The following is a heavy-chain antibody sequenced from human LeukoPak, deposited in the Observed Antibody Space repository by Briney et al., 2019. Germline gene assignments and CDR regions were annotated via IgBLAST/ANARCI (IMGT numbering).Heavy chain of an antibody. V-gene: IGHV4-34*01. CDR3: ARVVVAATFDY. CDR1: GGSFSGYY. Sequence: SETLSLTCAVYGGSFSGYYWSWIRQPPGKGLEWIGEINHSGSTNYNPSLKSRVTISVDTSKNQFSPKLSSVTAADTAVYYCARVVVAATFDYWGQGTLVTVSS. CDR2: INHSGST. J-gene: IGHJ4*02. D-gene: IGHD2-15*01.